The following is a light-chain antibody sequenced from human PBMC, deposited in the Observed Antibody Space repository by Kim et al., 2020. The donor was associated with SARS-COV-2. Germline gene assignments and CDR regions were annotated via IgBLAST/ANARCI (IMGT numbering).Light chain of an antibody. Sequence: PGQSITISCTGTSSDVGSYNLVSWYQQHPGKAPKLMIHEGSKRPSGVSNRFSGSKSGNTASLTISGLQAEDEADYYCCSYAGSSYVFGTGTKVTVL. CDR3: CSYAGSSYV. CDR1: SSDVGSYNL. V-gene: IGLV2-23*01. J-gene: IGLJ1*01. CDR2: EGS.